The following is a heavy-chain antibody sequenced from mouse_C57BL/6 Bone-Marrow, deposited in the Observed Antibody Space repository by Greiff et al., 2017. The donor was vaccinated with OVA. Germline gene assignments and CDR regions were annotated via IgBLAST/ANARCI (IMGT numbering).Heavy chain of an antibody. V-gene: IGHV5-4*01. CDR3: AREGIYYGNYDYFDY. J-gene: IGHJ2*01. Sequence: EVKLVESGGGLVKPGGSLKLSCAASGFTFSSYAMSWVRQTPEKRLEWVATISAGGSYTYYPDNVKGRFTISRDNAKNNLYLQMSQLKSEDTAMYYCAREGIYYGNYDYFDYWGQGTTLTVSS. CDR1: GFTFSSYA. CDR2: ISAGGSYT. D-gene: IGHD2-1*01.